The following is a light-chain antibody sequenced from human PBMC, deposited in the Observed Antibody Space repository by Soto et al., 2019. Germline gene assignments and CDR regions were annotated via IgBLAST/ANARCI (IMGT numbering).Light chain of an antibody. CDR3: CSYTGSYTFGV. J-gene: IGLJ3*02. V-gene: IGLV2-11*01. CDR2: DVT. CDR1: ISDVGGFNY. Sequence: QSALTQPRSVSGSPGQSVTIYCTGTISDVGGFNYVSWHQQRPGKAPKVMIYDVTRRPSGVPDRFSGSKSGNTAFLTISGLQAEDEADYYCCSYTGSYTFGVFGGGTKLTVL.